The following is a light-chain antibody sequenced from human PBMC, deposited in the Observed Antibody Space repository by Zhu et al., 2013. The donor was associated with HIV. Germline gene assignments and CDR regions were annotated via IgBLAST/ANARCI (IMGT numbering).Light chain of an antibody. CDR3: QQYNNWPPLT. J-gene: IGKJ4*01. V-gene: IGKV3-11*01. Sequence: EIVLTQSPATLSLSPGERATLSCRASQSVSSYLAWYQLKPGQAPRLLIYDASSRAIGIPDRFSGSGSGTDFTLTISRLETEDFAVYYCQQYNNWPPLTFGGGTKVEIK. CDR1: QSVSSY. CDR2: DAS.